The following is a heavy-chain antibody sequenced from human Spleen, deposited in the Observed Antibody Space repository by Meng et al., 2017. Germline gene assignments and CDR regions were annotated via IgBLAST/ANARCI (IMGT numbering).Heavy chain of an antibody. CDR3: ARDEDISAAGKLFGDY. CDR1: GYIFTGYY. Sequence: ASVKVSCKASGYIFTGYYMHWVRQAPGQGLEWMGWINPNSGGTNYAQKFQGRVTMTGDTSISTAYMELSRLRSDDTAMYYCARDEDISAAGKLFGDYWGQGTLVTVSS. D-gene: IGHD6-13*01. V-gene: IGHV1-2*02. CDR2: INPNSGGT. J-gene: IGHJ4*02.